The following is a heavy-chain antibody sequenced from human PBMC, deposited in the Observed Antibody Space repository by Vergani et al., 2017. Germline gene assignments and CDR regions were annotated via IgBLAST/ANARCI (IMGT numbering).Heavy chain of an antibody. D-gene: IGHD6-13*01. V-gene: IGHV3-33*01. CDR1: GFTFSSYG. Sequence: VQLVESGGGVVQPGRSLRLSCAASGFTFSSYGMHWVRQAPGKGLEWVAVIWYDGSNKYYADSVKGRFTISRDNSKNTLYLQMNSLRAEDTAVYYCARDSTIAAAGTLSWGQGTMVTVSS. CDR2: IWYDGSNK. CDR3: ARDSTIAAAGTLS. J-gene: IGHJ3*01.